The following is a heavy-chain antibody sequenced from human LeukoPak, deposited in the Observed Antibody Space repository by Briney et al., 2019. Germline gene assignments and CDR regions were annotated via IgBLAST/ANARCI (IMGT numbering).Heavy chain of an antibody. V-gene: IGHV3-21*01. CDR2: ISSSSSYI. Sequence: GGSLRLSCAASGFTFSSYEMNWVRQAPGKGLEWVSSISSSSSYIYYADSVKGRFTISRDNAKNSLYLQMNSLRAEDTAVYYCAREGTTRYFQHWGQGTLVTVSS. CDR3: AREGTTRYFQH. CDR1: GFTFSSYE. J-gene: IGHJ1*01. D-gene: IGHD1-1*01.